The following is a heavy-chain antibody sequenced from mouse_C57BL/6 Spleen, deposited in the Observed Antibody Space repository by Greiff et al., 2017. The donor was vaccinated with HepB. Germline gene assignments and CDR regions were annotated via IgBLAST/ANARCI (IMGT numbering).Heavy chain of an antibody. J-gene: IGHJ2*01. Sequence: QVQLQQPGAELVKPGASVKMSCKASGYTFTSYWITWVKQRPGQGLEWIGDIYPGSGSTNYNEKFKSKATLTVDTSSSTAYMQLSSLTSEDSAVYYCARSGPLYGSRYFDYWGQGTTLTVSS. CDR3: ARSGPLYGSRYFDY. D-gene: IGHD1-1*01. V-gene: IGHV1-55*01. CDR2: IYPGSGST. CDR1: GYTFTSYW.